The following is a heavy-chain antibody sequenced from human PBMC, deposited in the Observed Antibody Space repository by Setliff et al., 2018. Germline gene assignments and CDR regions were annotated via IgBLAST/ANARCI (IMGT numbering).Heavy chain of an antibody. CDR2: IYTSWST. CDR1: GDSISSRTNY. Sequence: PSETLSLTCTVSGDSISSRTNYWSWIRQPAGEGLEWIGQIYTSWSTNYNPSLXXXXTXXXXXXXXXXXXXXSSVTAADTAVYYCARVSGFQYIDVWGKGTTVTVSS. J-gene: IGHJ6*03. CDR3: ARVSGFQYIDV. V-gene: IGHV4-61*09. D-gene: IGHD3-3*01.